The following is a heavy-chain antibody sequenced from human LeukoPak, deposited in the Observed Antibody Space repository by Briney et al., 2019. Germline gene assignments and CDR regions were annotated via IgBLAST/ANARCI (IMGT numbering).Heavy chain of an antibody. CDR2: ISTSGGST. CDR3: AKRGWDLVVY. CDR1: GFILSSYA. V-gene: IGHV3-23*01. J-gene: IGHJ4*02. D-gene: IGHD1-26*01. Sequence: GGSLRLSCAASGFILSSYAMGWVRQAPGKGLEWVSAISTSGGSTYYADSVKGRFAISRDNSKNTLYLQMNSLRAEDTAVYYCAKRGWDLVVYWGLGTLVTVSS.